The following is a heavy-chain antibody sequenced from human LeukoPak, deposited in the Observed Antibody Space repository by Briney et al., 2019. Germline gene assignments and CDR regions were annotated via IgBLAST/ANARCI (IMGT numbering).Heavy chain of an antibody. J-gene: IGHJ4*02. CDR2: ISGSGGST. Sequence: GGSLRLSCAASGFTFSSYVMNWVRQAPGKGLEWVSGISGSGGSTYYADSVKGRFTISRDNSKNTLYQQMNSLRAEDTAVYYCARLYYYVSGTYSRYFDYWGQGTLVTVSS. D-gene: IGHD3-10*01. CDR3: ARLYYYVSGTYSRYFDY. V-gene: IGHV3-23*01. CDR1: GFTFSSYV.